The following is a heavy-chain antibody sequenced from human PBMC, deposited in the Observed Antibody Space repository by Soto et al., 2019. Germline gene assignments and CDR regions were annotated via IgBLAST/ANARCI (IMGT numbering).Heavy chain of an antibody. D-gene: IGHD5-18*01. V-gene: IGHV4-34*01. CDR2: INHGGST. J-gene: IGHJ5*02. CDR1: GGSFSDYY. CDR3: ARGADTALVRGYNWFDP. Sequence: SETLSLTCAIYGGSFSDYYWSWIRQPPGKGLEWIGEINHGGSTNYNPSLKSRVTMSVDTSKNQFSLRLNSVTAADTAVYYCARGADTALVRGYNWFDPWGQGTLVTVSS.